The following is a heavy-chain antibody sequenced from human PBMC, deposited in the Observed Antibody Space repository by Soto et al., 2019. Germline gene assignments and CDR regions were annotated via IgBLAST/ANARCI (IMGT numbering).Heavy chain of an antibody. CDR1: GFTFNNFA. D-gene: IGHD1-1*01. V-gene: IGHV3-23*01. CDR2: VSSGGGNT. Sequence: EVQLLQSGGGLGQPGGSLTLSCAASGFTFNNFAMTWVRQAPGKGLEWVSSVSSGGGNTWYADSVKGRFTISRDNPKNTLYLHMNILSAADTAVYYCAKVQLPHGNSGGGYLLDFWGQGTLVTVSS. J-gene: IGHJ4*02. CDR3: AKVQLPHGNSGGGYLLDF.